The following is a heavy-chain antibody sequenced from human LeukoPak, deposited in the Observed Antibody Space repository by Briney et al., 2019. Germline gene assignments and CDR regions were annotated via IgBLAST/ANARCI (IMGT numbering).Heavy chain of an antibody. CDR2: ISGSGGST. CDR1: GFTFSSYA. D-gene: IGHD1-26*01. Sequence: PGGSLRLSCAASGFTFSSYAMSWVRQAPGKGLEWVSAISGSGGSTYYADSVKGRFTISRDNSKNTLYLQMNSLRAEDTAVYYCAKGIYGGSYWVDAFDIWGQGTMVTVSS. V-gene: IGHV3-23*01. J-gene: IGHJ3*02. CDR3: AKGIYGGSYWVDAFDI.